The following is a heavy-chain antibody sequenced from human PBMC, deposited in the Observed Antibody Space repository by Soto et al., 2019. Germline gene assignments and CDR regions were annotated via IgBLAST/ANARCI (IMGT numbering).Heavy chain of an antibody. Sequence: VASVKVSCKASGYTFTGYYMHWVRQAPGQGLEWMGWINPNSGGTNYAQKFQGRVTMTRDTSISTAYMELSRLRSDDTAVYYCARDRSGYDYDYYGMDVWGQGTTVTVYS. CDR1: GYTFTGYY. V-gene: IGHV1-2*02. CDR3: ARDRSGYDYDYYGMDV. J-gene: IGHJ6*02. CDR2: INPNSGGT. D-gene: IGHD5-12*01.